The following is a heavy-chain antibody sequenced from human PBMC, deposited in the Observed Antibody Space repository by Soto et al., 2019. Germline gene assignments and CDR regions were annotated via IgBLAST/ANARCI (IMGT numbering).Heavy chain of an antibody. Sequence: PSETLSLTCAVYGGSFSGYYWIWIRQPPGKGLEWIGEINHSGSTNYNPSLKSRVTISVDTSKNQFPLKLSSVTAADTAVYYCARGYCTNGVCYRKNNWFDPWGQGTQVTVSS. CDR1: GGSFSGYY. J-gene: IGHJ5*02. D-gene: IGHD2-8*01. CDR3: ARGYCTNGVCYRKNNWFDP. CDR2: INHSGST. V-gene: IGHV4-34*01.